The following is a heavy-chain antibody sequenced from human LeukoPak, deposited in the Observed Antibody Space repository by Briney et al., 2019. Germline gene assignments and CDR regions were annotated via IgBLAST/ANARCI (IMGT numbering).Heavy chain of an antibody. CDR1: GFTFSSYA. CDR3: AGVVGGSYWPLIDY. V-gene: IGHV3-30-3*01. Sequence: GRSLRLSCAASGFTFSSYAMHWVRQAPGKGLEWVAVISYDGSNKYYADSVKGRFTISRDNPKNTLYLQMNSLRAEDTAVYYCAGVVGGSYWPLIDYWGQGTLVTVSS. J-gene: IGHJ4*02. CDR2: ISYDGSNK. D-gene: IGHD1-26*01.